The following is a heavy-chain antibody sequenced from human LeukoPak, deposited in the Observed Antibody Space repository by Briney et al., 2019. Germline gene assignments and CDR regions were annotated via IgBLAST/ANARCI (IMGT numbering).Heavy chain of an antibody. D-gene: IGHD5-18*01. Sequence: ASVKVSCKASGGTFSSYAISWVRQAPGQGLEWMGGIIPIFGTTNYAQKFQGRVTITADKSTSTAYMELSSLRSEDTAVYYCARGRYSSGFGGNYYYYYMDVWGKGTTVTDSS. CDR2: IIPIFGTT. V-gene: IGHV1-69*06. CDR3: ARGRYSSGFGGNYYYYYMDV. J-gene: IGHJ6*03. CDR1: GGTFSSYA.